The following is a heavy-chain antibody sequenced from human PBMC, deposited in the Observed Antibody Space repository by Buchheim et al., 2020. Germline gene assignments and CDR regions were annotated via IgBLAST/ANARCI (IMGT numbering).Heavy chain of an antibody. V-gene: IGHV4-34*01. J-gene: IGHJ5*02. Sequence: QVQLQQWGAGLLKPSETLSLTCAVYGGSFSGYYWSWIRQPPGKGLEWIGEINHSGSTNYNPSLKSRVTISVDTSKNQFSLKLSSVTAADTAVYYCARSRGWRGYYGSGVGHWFDPWGQGTL. CDR3: ARSRGWRGYYGSGVGHWFDP. CDR1: GGSFSGYY. D-gene: IGHD3-10*01. CDR2: INHSGST.